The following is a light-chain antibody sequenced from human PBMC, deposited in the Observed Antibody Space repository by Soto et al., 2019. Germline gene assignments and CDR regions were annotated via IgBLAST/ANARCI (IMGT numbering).Light chain of an antibody. CDR3: QPGGTTPPWT. CDR1: QTISSY. V-gene: IGKV1-39*01. J-gene: IGKJ1*01. Sequence: DIQMTHSPSSLSASVGDRVTITCRSSQTISSYLNWYQQKPGKAPKLLIYAAPSLQSGVPSRFSGSGSGTDFTLTINSLKPEDFATSYCQPGGTTPPWTFGQGTKVDIK. CDR2: AAP.